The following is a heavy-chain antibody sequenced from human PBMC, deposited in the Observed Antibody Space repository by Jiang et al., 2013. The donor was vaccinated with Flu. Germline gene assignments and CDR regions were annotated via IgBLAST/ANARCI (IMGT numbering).Heavy chain of an antibody. Sequence: TLSLTCTVSGGSISSSSYYWGWIRQPPGKGLEWIGSIYYSGSTYYNPSLKSRVTMSVDTSKNQFSLKLSSVTAADTAVYYCARYSGAAGAFDIWGQGTMVTVSS. CDR3: ARYSGAAGAFDI. D-gene: IGHD3-10*01. CDR1: GGSISSSSYY. V-gene: IGHV4-39*07. CDR2: IYYSGST. J-gene: IGHJ3*02.